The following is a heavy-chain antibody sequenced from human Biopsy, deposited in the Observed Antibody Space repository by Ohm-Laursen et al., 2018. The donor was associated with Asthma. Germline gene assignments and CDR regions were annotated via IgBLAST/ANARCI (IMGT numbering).Heavy chain of an antibody. CDR1: GYTFTGYY. Sequence: GASVKVSCKASGYTFTGYYMHWVRQAPGQGLEWMGWISPDSGNTNYAQKLQGRVTMTTDTSTSTAYMELRSLRSDDTAVYYCARTLAAADSYDYWGQGTLVTVSS. CDR3: ARTLAAADSYDY. V-gene: IGHV1-18*04. D-gene: IGHD6-19*01. J-gene: IGHJ4*02. CDR2: ISPDSGNT.